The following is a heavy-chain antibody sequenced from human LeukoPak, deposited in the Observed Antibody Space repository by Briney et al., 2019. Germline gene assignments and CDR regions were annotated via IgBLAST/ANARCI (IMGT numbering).Heavy chain of an antibody. D-gene: IGHD2/OR15-2a*01. CDR2: IYTSGST. J-gene: IGHJ4*02. CDR3: ARGRTRISG. CDR1: GGSISSGSYY. Sequence: SQTLSLTCTVSGGSISSGSYYWSWIRQPAGKGLEWIGRIYTSGSTNYNPSLKSRVTISVDTSKNQFSLKLSSVTAADTAVYYCARGRTRISGWGQGTLVIVSS. V-gene: IGHV4-61*02.